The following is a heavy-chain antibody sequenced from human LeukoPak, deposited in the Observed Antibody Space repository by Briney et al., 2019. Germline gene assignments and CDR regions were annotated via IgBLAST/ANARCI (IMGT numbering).Heavy chain of an antibody. J-gene: IGHJ4*02. Sequence: GGSLRLSCAASGFTFSSYWMSWVHQAPGKGLEWVANIKQDGSEKYYVDSVKGRFTISRDNAKNSLYLQMNSLRAEDTAVYYCARLDYYDSSGPIYWGQGTLVTVSS. CDR1: GFTFSSYW. D-gene: IGHD3-22*01. CDR2: IKQDGSEK. CDR3: ARLDYYDSSGPIY. V-gene: IGHV3-7*01.